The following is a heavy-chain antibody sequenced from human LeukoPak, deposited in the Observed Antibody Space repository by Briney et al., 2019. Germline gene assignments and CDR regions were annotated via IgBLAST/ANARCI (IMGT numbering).Heavy chain of an antibody. V-gene: IGHV3-23*01. J-gene: IGHJ4*02. CDR1: GFTFSSYA. Sequence: PGGSLRLSCAASGFTFSSYAMSWVRQAPGKGLEWVSTISGSGSGTYYADSVKGRFTISRDNSKNTLYLQMNSLRVDDTAEYYCAEGEFLWMFESWGQGTLVTVS. D-gene: IGHD3-10*01. CDR3: AEGEFLWMFES. CDR2: ISGSGSGT.